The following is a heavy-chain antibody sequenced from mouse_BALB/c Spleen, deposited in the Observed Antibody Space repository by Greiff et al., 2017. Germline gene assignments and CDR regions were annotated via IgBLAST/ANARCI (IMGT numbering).Heavy chain of an antibody. Sequence: DLVKPGASVKLSCKASGYTFTSYWINWIKQRPGQGLEWIGRIAPGSGSTYYNEMFKGKATLTVDTSSSTAYIQLSSLSSEDSAVYFCARGDGNYGFDYWGQGTTLTVSS. CDR1: GYTFTSYW. CDR2: IAPGSGST. D-gene: IGHD2-1*01. J-gene: IGHJ2*01. V-gene: IGHV1S41*01. CDR3: ARGDGNYGFDY.